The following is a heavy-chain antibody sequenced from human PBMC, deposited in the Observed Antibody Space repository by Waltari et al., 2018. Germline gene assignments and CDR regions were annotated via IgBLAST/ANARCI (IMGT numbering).Heavy chain of an antibody. CDR1: GGSISSYY. CDR3: ARTRMTTVTQTTRGGAFDI. D-gene: IGHD4-17*01. V-gene: IGHV4-59*01. CDR2: IYYSGST. J-gene: IGHJ3*02. Sequence: QVQLQESGPGLVKPSETLSLTCTVSGGSISSYYWSWIRQPQGKGLEWIGYIYYSGSTNYNPSLKSRVTISVDTSKNQFSLKLSSVTAADTAVYYCARTRMTTVTQTTRGGAFDIWGQGTMVTVSS.